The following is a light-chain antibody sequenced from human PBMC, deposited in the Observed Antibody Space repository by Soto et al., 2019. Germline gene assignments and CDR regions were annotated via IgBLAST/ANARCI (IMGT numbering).Light chain of an antibody. V-gene: IGKV1-9*01. J-gene: IGKJ5*01. CDR3: QQVKSYPIT. Sequence: DIQLTQSPSFLSASVGDRVTITCRASQGISSFLAWYQQKPGKAPNLLIYAASTLQSGVPSRFAGSGSGTEFTLTISSLQPEDFATYYCQQVKSYPITFGQGTRLE. CDR2: AAS. CDR1: QGISSF.